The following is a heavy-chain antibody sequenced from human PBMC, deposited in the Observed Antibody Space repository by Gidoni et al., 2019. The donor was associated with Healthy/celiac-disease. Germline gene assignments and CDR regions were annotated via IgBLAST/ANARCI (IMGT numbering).Heavy chain of an antibody. J-gene: IGHJ5*02. CDR1: GYTFTSSY. Sequence: QVQLVQSGAEVKKPGASVKVACKASGYTFTSSYMHWVRQAPGQGLEWMGIINPSGGSTSYAQKFQGRVTMTRDTSTSTVYMELSSLRSEDTAVYYCARGVPLIAAAGTRWFDPWGQGTLVTVSS. D-gene: IGHD6-13*01. V-gene: IGHV1-46*01. CDR3: ARGVPLIAAAGTRWFDP. CDR2: INPSGGST.